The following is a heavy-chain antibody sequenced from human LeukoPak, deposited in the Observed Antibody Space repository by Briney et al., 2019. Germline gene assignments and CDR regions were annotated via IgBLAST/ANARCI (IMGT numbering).Heavy chain of an antibody. CDR3: ARGPWDGSSWDY. CDR1: GFTVSGSY. Sequence: GGSLRPSCAASGFTVSGSYMSWVRQAPGKGLEWVSVIYSAGSTYYADSVRGRFTISRDSSKNTLYLQMNSLRAEDTAVYYCARGPWDGSSWDYWGQGTLVTVSS. D-gene: IGHD6-13*01. J-gene: IGHJ4*02. CDR2: IYSAGST. V-gene: IGHV3-53*01.